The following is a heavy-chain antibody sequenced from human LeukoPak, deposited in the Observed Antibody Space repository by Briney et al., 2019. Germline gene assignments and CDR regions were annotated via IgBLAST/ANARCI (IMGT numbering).Heavy chain of an antibody. CDR3: ARSAIDAFDI. D-gene: IGHD6-25*01. J-gene: IGHJ3*02. V-gene: IGHV4-59*01. CDR2: VYYSGST. Sequence: SETLSLTCTVSGGSISTYFWSWIRQPPGKGLEWIGYVYYSGSTNYNPSLKSRVTILVDTSKKQFSLKVTSVTAADTAVYYCARSAIDAFDIWGQGTMVTVSS. CDR1: GGSISTYF.